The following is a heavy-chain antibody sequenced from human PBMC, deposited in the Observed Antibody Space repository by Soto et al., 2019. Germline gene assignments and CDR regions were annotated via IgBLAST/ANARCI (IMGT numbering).Heavy chain of an antibody. CDR3: TRGPSLEAFRDY. CDR1: GVPIRSENW. CDR2: IYHNGVT. D-gene: IGHD1-1*01. Sequence: SSETLSLTCAVSGVPIRSENWWTWVRQPPGKGLEWIAEIYHNGVTNYNPSLKSRATISVDKSKNQFSLDLYSVTAADTAVYFCTRGPSLEAFRDYWGQVTLVTVS. J-gene: IGHJ4*02. V-gene: IGHV4-4*02.